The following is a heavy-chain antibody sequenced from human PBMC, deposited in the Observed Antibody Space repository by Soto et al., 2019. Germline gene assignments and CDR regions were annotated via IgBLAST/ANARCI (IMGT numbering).Heavy chain of an antibody. J-gene: IGHJ4*02. Sequence: ASVKVSCKASGGTFSSYAISWVRQAPGQGLEWMGGIIPIFGTANYAQKFQGRVTITADESTSTAYMELSSLRSEDTAVYYCARLSRGSYYLDYWGQGTLVTVSS. V-gene: IGHV1-69*13. CDR3: ARLSRGSYYLDY. D-gene: IGHD1-26*01. CDR1: GGTFSSYA. CDR2: IIPIFGTA.